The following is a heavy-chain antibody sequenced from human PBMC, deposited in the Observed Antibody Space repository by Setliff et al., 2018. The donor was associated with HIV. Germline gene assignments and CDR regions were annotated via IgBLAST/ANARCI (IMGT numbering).Heavy chain of an antibody. J-gene: IGHJ4*02. CDR1: GFTFSDYY. CDR2: ISSSSSTI. D-gene: IGHD3-22*01. CDR3: ARASYYYDSSGWVDY. V-gene: IGHV3-11*01. Sequence: PGESLKISCAASGFTFSDYYMSWIRQAPGKGLEWVSYISSSSSTIYYADSVKGRFTISRDNAKNSLYLQMNSLRAEDTAVYYCARASYYYDSSGWVDYWGQGTLVTVSS.